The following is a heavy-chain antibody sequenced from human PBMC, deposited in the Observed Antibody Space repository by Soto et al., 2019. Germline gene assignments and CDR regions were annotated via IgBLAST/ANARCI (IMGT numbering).Heavy chain of an antibody. CDR2: ISYDGSNK. Sequence: HPGGSLRLSCAASGFTFSSYAMHWVRQAPGKGLEWVAVISYDGSNKYYADSVKGRFTISRDNSKNTLYLQMNSLRAEDTAVYYCARETRPYYDILTPPGSFDYWGQGTLVTVSS. CDR3: ARETRPYYDILTPPGSFDY. CDR1: GFTFSSYA. V-gene: IGHV3-30-3*01. D-gene: IGHD3-9*01. J-gene: IGHJ4*02.